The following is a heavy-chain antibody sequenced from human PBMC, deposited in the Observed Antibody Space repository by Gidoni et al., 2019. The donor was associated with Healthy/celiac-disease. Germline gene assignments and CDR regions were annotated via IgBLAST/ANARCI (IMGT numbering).Heavy chain of an antibody. CDR2: ISGSGGST. CDR3: AKNRRIAVAGNFDY. J-gene: IGHJ4*02. Sequence: EVQLLESGGGLVQPGGSLRLSCAASGFTFSSHAMGWVRQAPGKGLEWVPAISGSGGSTYYADSVKGRFTISRDNSKNTLYLQMNSLRAEDTAVYYCAKNRRIAVAGNFDYWGQGTLVTVSS. D-gene: IGHD6-19*01. V-gene: IGHV3-23*01. CDR1: GFTFSSHA.